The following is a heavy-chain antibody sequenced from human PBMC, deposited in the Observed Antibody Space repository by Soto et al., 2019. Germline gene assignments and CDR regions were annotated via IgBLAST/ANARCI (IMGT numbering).Heavy chain of an antibody. CDR3: ARADCGGQCACDY. Sequence: GGSLRLSCAASGFTFGTYAMHWVRQAPGKGLEWVAGIWYDGRIENYADSVKGRFSISRDNSKSTVSLHMNSLRVEGTAIYYCARADCGGQCACDYWGQGTLVTVSS. D-gene: IGHD2-21*01. CDR2: IWYDGRIE. V-gene: IGHV3-33*01. J-gene: IGHJ4*02. CDR1: GFTFGTYA.